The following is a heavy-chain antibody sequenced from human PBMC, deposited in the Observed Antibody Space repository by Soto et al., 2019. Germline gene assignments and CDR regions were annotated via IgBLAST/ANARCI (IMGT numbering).Heavy chain of an antibody. CDR2: ISGSSGST. V-gene: IGHV3-23*01. D-gene: IGHD4-4*01. CDR1: GFTFSSYA. J-gene: IGHJ4*02. CDR3: AKDFLYNTLFDYRNHHSFDY. Sequence: GGSLRLSCAASGFTFSSYAMSWVRQAPGKGLEWVSAISGSSGSTYYADSVKGRFTISRDNSKNTLYLQMNSLRAEDTAVYYCAKDFLYNTLFDYRNHHSFDYWGQGTLVTVSS.